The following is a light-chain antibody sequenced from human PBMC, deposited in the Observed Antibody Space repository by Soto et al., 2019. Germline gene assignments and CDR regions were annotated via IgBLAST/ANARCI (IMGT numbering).Light chain of an antibody. Sequence: QSVLTQPASVSGSPGQSITISCTGTSSDVGGYNYVSWYQQHPGKAPKLMIYDVSNRPSGVSNRFSGSKSGNTPSLTISGLQAEDEADYYCSSYTSSSTLFGGGTKVTVL. V-gene: IGLV2-14*01. CDR1: SSDVGGYNY. CDR3: SSYTSSSTL. J-gene: IGLJ2*01. CDR2: DVS.